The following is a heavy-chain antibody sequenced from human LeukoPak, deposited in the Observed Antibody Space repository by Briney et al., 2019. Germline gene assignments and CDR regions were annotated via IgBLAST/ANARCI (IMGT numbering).Heavy chain of an antibody. V-gene: IGHV4-39*01. CDR3: ARQGLIVMAGEGDFDY. Sequence: SETLSLSCAASGVSISSNTYYWAWLRQPQGRSLEWIVSIYYSGNTHYNPSLKSRVTISVDTSKNQFSLKLSSVTAADTAVYYCARQGLIVMAGEGDFDYWGQGTLVTVSS. D-gene: IGHD5-24*01. CDR2: IYYSGNT. CDR1: GVSISSNTYY. J-gene: IGHJ4*02.